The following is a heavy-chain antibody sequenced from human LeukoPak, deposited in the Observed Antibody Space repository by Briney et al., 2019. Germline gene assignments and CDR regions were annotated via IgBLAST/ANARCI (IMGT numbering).Heavy chain of an antibody. CDR2: IYYSGNT. V-gene: IGHV4-39*01. CDR3: ARGGVYCSGGSCYFGY. J-gene: IGHJ4*03. Sequence: SETLSLTCTVSGVSISSSNSYWGWIRQPPGKGLEWIGSIYYSGNTYYNASLKSQVSISIDTSKNQFSLRLTSVTAADTAVYYCARGGVYCSGGSCYFGYWGQGTLVTVSS. D-gene: IGHD2-15*01. CDR1: GVSISSSNSY.